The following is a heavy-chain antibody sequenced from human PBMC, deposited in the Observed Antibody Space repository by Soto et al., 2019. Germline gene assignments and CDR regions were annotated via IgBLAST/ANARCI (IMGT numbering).Heavy chain of an antibody. V-gene: IGHV3-11*06. CDR3: ASLPLGYCSGGSCYGWFDP. CDR2: ISSSSSYT. Sequence: VGSLRLSCAASGFTFSDYYMSWIRQAPGKGLEWVSYISSSSSYTNYADSVKGRFTISRDNAKNSLYLQMNSLRAEDTAVYYCASLPLGYCSGGSCYGWFDPWGQGTLVTVSS. CDR1: GFTFSDYY. J-gene: IGHJ5*02. D-gene: IGHD2-15*01.